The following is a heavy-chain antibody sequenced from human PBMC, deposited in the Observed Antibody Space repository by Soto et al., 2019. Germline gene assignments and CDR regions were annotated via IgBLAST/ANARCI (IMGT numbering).Heavy chain of an antibody. V-gene: IGHV3-23*01. J-gene: IGHJ4*02. CDR1: GFTFSSYA. D-gene: IGHD3-16*01. CDR2: ISGSGGST. Sequence: GGSLKLSCAASGFTFSSYAMSWVRQAPGKGLEWVSAISGSGGSTYYADSVKGRFTISRDNSKNTLYLQMNSLRAEDTAVYYCSPFCWGCRNRECYFDYWGQGTLVTVSS. CDR3: SPFCWGCRNRECYFDY.